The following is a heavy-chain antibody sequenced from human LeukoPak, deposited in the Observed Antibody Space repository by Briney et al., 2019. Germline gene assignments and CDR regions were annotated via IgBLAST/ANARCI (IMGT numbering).Heavy chain of an antibody. CDR1: GGSISSGGYY. V-gene: IGHV4-31*03. Sequence: SQTLSLTCTVSGGSISSGGYYWSWIRQHPGKGLEWIGYIYYSGSTYYNPSLKSRVTISVDTSKNQFSLKLSSVTAADTAVYYCARGGYYDFWSGYFPGYNWFDPWGQGTLVTVSS. CDR2: IYYSGST. CDR3: ARGGYYDFWSGYFPGYNWFDP. J-gene: IGHJ5*02. D-gene: IGHD3-3*01.